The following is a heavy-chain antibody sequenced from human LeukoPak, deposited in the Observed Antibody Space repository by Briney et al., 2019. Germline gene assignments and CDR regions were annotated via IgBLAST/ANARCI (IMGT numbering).Heavy chain of an antibody. CDR2: ISWNSGSI. CDR1: GFTFDDYA. CDR3: ARDNRWPLYYYMDV. D-gene: IGHD2-15*01. Sequence: QTGGSLRLSCAVSGFTFDDYAMHWVRQAPGKGLEWVSGISWNSGSIGYADSVKGRFTISRDNAKNSLYLQMNSLRAEDTAVYYCARDNRWPLYYYMDVWGKGTTVTISS. V-gene: IGHV3-9*01. J-gene: IGHJ6*03.